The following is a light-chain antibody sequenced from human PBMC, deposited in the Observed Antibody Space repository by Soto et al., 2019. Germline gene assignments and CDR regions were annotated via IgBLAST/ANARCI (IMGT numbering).Light chain of an antibody. J-gene: IGKJ1*01. CDR2: EAS. CDR3: QQYGTSPT. Sequence: EIELTQSPATLSSSPGERATISCRASQSVSSYLAWYQQKPGKAPRLLIYEASSRATGIPDRFSGSGSGTDFTLTISRLEPEDFAVYFCQQYGTSPTFGHGTKVDIK. V-gene: IGKV3-20*01. CDR1: QSVSSY.